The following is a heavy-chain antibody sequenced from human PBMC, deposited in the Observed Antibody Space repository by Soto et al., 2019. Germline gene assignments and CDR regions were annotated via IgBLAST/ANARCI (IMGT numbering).Heavy chain of an antibody. J-gene: IGHJ5*02. D-gene: IGHD5-18*01. CDR3: ARNSYGLVGFDP. V-gene: IGHV4-61*01. CDR1: GGSVSSGSYY. Sequence: SETLSLTCTVSGGSVSSGSYYWSWIRQPPGKGLEWIGYIYYSGSTNYNPSLKSRVTISVDTSKNQFSLKLSSVTAADTAVYYCARNSYGLVGFDPWGQGTLVTVSS. CDR2: IYYSGST.